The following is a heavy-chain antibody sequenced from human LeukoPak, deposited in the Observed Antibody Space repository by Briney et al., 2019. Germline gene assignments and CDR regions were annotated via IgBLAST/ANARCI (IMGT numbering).Heavy chain of an antibody. V-gene: IGHV4-39*01. J-gene: IGHJ4*02. CDR3: ARIDYGDYEAFDY. CDR1: GGSISSSSYY. CDR2: IYYSGRT. Sequence: PSETLSLTCTVSGGSISSSSYYWGWIRQPPGKGLEWIGSIYYSGRTYFNPSLKSRVTISVATSKNQFSLKLSSVTAADTAVYYCARIDYGDYEAFDYWGQGTLVTVSS. D-gene: IGHD4-17*01.